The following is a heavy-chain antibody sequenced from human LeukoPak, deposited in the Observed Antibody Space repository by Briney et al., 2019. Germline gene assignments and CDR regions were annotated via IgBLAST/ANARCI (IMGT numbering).Heavy chain of an antibody. CDR2: ISYDGSKE. Sequence: GGSLRLSCAVSGFTFSSYAMHWVRQAPRKGLEWGSVISYDGSKEYYADSVKGRFTISRDNAKNTPYLQMNSLRAEDTAVYSCTRAHYGDYLDAFDIWGQGTMVTVSS. CDR3: TRAHYGDYLDAFDI. D-gene: IGHD4-17*01. CDR1: GFTFSSYA. V-gene: IGHV3-30-3*01. J-gene: IGHJ3*02.